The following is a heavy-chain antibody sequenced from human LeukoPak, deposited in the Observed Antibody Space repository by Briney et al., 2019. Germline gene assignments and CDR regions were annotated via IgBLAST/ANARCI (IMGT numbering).Heavy chain of an antibody. D-gene: IGHD3-10*01. CDR1: GGSISSIPYY. Sequence: KTSGTLSLTCTVLGGSISSIPYYWGWIRQPPGKGLEWIGTIYYTGSTYYNPSLQSRVTISVDTSKNQFSLKLSSVTAADMAVYYCTRRLASGTYRPDYWGQGTLVTVSS. V-gene: IGHV4-39*01. J-gene: IGHJ4*02. CDR2: IYYTGST. CDR3: TRRLASGTYRPDY.